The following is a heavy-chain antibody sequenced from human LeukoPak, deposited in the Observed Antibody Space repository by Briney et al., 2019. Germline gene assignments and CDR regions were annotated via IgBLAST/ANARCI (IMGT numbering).Heavy chain of an antibody. Sequence: GGSLRLSCAASGFXFSSYWMHWVRQAPGKGLVGVSRINSDGSTTNYADSVKGRFTISRDNAKNTLYLQMNSLRAEDTAVYYCARVSGIWAFDIWGQGTMVTVSS. CDR1: GFXFSSYW. CDR2: INSDGSTT. V-gene: IGHV3-74*01. J-gene: IGHJ3*02. D-gene: IGHD3-10*01. CDR3: ARVSGIWAFDI.